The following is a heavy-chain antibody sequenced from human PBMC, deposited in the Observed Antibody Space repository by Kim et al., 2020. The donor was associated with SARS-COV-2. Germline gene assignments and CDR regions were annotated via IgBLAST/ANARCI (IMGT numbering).Heavy chain of an antibody. Sequence: GGSLRLSCAASGFTFDDYAMHWVRQAPGKGLEWVSGISWNSGSIGYADSVKGRFTISRDNAKNSLYLQMNSLRAEDTALYYCATGGERWLQGGIDYWGQGTLVTVSS. CDR3: ATGGERWLQGGIDY. J-gene: IGHJ4*02. CDR1: GFTFDDYA. D-gene: IGHD3-16*01. CDR2: ISWNSGSI. V-gene: IGHV3-9*01.